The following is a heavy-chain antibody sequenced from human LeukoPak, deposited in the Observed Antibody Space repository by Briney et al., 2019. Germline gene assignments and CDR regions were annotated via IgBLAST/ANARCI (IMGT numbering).Heavy chain of an antibody. CDR1: GYTFTSYY. Sequence: ASVKVSCKASGYTFTSYYMHWVRQAPGQGLEWMGIINPSGGGTSYAQKFQGRVTMTRDTSTSTVYMELSSLRSEDTAVYYCARAPRLPQPFVYWGQGTLVTVSS. V-gene: IGHV1-46*01. CDR2: INPSGGGT. D-gene: IGHD5-18*01. J-gene: IGHJ4*02. CDR3: ARAPRLPQPFVY.